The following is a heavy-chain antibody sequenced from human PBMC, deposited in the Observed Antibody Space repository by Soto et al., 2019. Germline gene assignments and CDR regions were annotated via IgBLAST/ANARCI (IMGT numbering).Heavy chain of an antibody. J-gene: IGHJ6*02. CDR1: VFTFSSYA. D-gene: IGHD3-10*01. V-gene: IGHV3-23*01. CDR2: ISGSGGST. Sequence: GGSLRLSCAASVFTFSSYAMSWVRQAPGKGLEWVSAISGSGGSTYYADSVKGRFTISRDNSKNTLYLQMNSLRAEDTAVYYCAKVRITMVRGPYGMDVWGQGTTVTVSS. CDR3: AKVRITMVRGPYGMDV.